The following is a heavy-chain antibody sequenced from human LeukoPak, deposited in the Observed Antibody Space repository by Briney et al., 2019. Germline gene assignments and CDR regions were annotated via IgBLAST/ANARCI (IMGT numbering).Heavy chain of an antibody. V-gene: IGHV1-69*05. J-gene: IGHJ5*02. CDR3: ASGVGTVVVPAAMGWFDR. Sequence: GASVKVSCKASGGTFSSYAISWVRQAPGQGVEWMGGIIPIFGTANYAQKFQGRGTITTDESTSTAYMELSSLRSGDTAVYYCASGVGTVVVPAAMGWFDRWRQGTLVTVSS. D-gene: IGHD2-2*01. CDR1: GGTFSSYA. CDR2: IIPIFGTA.